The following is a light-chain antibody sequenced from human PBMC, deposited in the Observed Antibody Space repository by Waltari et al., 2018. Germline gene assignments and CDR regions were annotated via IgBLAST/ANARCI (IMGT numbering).Light chain of an antibody. J-gene: IGLJ3*02. Sequence: QSVLTQPASMSGAPGQRVTISCTGSSSNIGAGHDVHWYQCLPGAAPRLLIYSNSHRPSGVPGRFSGSRSGSSASLVITGLQTEDEATYYCQSYVSTHVMFGGGTLLTVL. V-gene: IGLV1-40*01. CDR1: SSNIGAGHD. CDR3: QSYVSTHVM. CDR2: SNS.